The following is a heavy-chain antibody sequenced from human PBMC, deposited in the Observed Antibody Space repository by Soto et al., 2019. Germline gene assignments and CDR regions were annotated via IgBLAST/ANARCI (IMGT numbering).Heavy chain of an antibody. V-gene: IGHV1-18*01. CDR3: ARGRYCSSTSCYAYFDY. CDR2: ISAYNGNT. CDR1: GYTFTSYG. Sequence: GASVKVSCKASGYTFTSYGISWVRQAPGQGLEWMGWISAYNGNTNYAQKLQGRVTMTTDTSTSTAYMELRSLRSDDTAVYYCARGRYCSSTSCYAYFDYWGQGTLVTVSS. D-gene: IGHD2-2*01. J-gene: IGHJ4*02.